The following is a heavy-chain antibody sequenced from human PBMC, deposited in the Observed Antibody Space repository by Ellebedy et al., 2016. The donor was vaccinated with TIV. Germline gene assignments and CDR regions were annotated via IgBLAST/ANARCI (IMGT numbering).Heavy chain of an antibody. Sequence: AASVKVSCKASGYTFTSNYIHWARQAPGQGLEWMGIINPSSESPIYAQKLQGRFTMTRDTSTSTVYMELRSLRSEDTAVYSCARDRYSSSGRKRGSMDVWGQGTTVTVSS. CDR2: INPSSESP. V-gene: IGHV1-46*04. D-gene: IGHD6-13*01. CDR1: GYTFTSNY. J-gene: IGHJ6*02. CDR3: ARDRYSSSGRKRGSMDV.